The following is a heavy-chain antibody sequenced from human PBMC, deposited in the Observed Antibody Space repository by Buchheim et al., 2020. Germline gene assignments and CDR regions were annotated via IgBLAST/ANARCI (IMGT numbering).Heavy chain of an antibody. CDR3: ARDRSYAMDV. CDR1: GFSFSNSW. V-gene: IGHV3-74*03. CDR2: INSDGSTT. J-gene: IGHJ6*02. Sequence: EVQLVESGGGLVQPGGSLRLSCEASGFSFSNSWMHWVRQAPGKGLVWVSHINSDGSTTTYADSVKGRFTISRDNAKNTVYLQMNRLRVEDTAVYYCARDRSYAMDVWGQGTT.